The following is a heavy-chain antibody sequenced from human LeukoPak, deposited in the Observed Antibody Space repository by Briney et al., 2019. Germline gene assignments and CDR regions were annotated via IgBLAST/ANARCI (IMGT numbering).Heavy chain of an antibody. Sequence: ASVKVSCKASGYTFTGYYMHWVRQAPGQGLEWMGWINPNSGNTNYAQKLQGRVTMTTDTSTSTAYMELRSLRSDDTAVYYCARKAGYYYMDVWGKGTTVTVSS. CDR1: GYTFTGYY. CDR3: ARKAGYYYMDV. D-gene: IGHD3-10*01. V-gene: IGHV1-18*04. J-gene: IGHJ6*03. CDR2: INPNSGNT.